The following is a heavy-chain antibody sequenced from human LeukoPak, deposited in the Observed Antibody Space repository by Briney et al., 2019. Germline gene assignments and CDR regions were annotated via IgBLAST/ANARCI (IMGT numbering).Heavy chain of an antibody. CDR2: MNPNSGNT. J-gene: IGHJ6*03. D-gene: IGHD6-19*01. Sequence: GASVKVSCKASGYTFTSYDINWVRQATGQGLEWMGWMNPNSGNTGYAQKFQGRVTITRNTSISTAYMELSSLRSEDTAVYYCARTPYSSGWYRHGYYYMDVWGKGTTVTVSS. V-gene: IGHV1-8*03. CDR3: ARTPYSSGWYRHGYYYMDV. CDR1: GYTFTSYD.